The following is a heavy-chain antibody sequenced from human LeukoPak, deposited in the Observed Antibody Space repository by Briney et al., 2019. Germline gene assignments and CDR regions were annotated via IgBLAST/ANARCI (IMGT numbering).Heavy chain of an antibody. CDR2: MNPNSGNT. Sequence: ASVKVSCKASGYTFTSYDINWVRQATVQGLEWMGWMNPNSGNTGYAQKFQGRVTLTRNTSISTAYMELSSLRSEDTAVYYCARAPRAWYYDSSGYYYYWGQGTLVTVSS. D-gene: IGHD3-22*01. J-gene: IGHJ4*02. V-gene: IGHV1-8*01. CDR1: GYTFTSYD. CDR3: ARAPRAWYYDSSGYYYY.